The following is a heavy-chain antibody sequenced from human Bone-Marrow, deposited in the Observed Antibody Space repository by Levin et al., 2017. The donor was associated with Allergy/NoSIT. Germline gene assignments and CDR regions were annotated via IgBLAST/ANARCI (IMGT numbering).Heavy chain of an antibody. D-gene: IGHD6-19*01. CDR1: GFTFSSYA. J-gene: IGHJ4*02. V-gene: IGHV3-30-3*01. CDR3: ARALLDSSGWYVVDY. Sequence: PGGSLRLSCAASGFTFSSYAMHWVRQAPGKGLEWVAVISYDGSNKYYADSVKGRFTISRDNSKNTLYLQMNSLRAEDTAVYYCARALLDSSGWYVVDYWGQGTLVTVSS. CDR2: ISYDGSNK.